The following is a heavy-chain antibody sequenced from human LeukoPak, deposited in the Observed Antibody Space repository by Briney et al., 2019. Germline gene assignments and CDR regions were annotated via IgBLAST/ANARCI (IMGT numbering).Heavy chain of an antibody. Sequence: KTSETLSLTCAVYGGSFSGYYWSWIRQPPGKGLEWIGEINHSGSTNYNPSLKGRVTISVDTSKNQFSLKLSSVTAADTAVYYCARDMDVWGQGTTVTVSS. CDR3: ARDMDV. CDR2: INHSGST. V-gene: IGHV4-34*01. J-gene: IGHJ6*02. CDR1: GGSFSGYY.